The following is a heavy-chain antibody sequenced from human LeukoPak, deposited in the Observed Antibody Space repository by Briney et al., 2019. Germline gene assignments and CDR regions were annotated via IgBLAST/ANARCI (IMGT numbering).Heavy chain of an antibody. CDR2: ISYDGSNE. D-gene: IGHD3-10*01. CDR1: GFTFSCYA. V-gene: IGHV3-30-3*01. CDR3: ARATVWFGELSGFDY. Sequence: PGGSLRLSCAASGFTFSCYAMHWVRQAPGKGLEWVAVISYDGSNEYYADSVKGRFTISRDNSKNTLYLQMNSLRAEDTAVYYCARATVWFGELSGFDYWGQGTLVTVSS. J-gene: IGHJ4*02.